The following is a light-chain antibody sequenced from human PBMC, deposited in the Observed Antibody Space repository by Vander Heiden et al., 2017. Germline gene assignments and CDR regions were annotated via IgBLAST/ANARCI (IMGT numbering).Light chain of an antibody. V-gene: IGKV3-15*01. CDR2: GVS. Sequence: EVVMTQSPVTLSVSPGERASLSCGASQSVSTNVAWYQQKPGQAPRLVIYGVSTRATGIPARISGSGAGTEFTLTISSLQSEDFAVYYCQQYNKWPITLGGGTKVEIK. CDR1: QSVSTN. CDR3: QQYNKWPIT. J-gene: IGKJ4*01.